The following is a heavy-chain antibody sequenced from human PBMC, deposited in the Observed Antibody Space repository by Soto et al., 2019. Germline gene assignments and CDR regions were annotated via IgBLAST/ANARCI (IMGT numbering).Heavy chain of an antibody. J-gene: IGHJ4*02. Sequence: PGGSLRLSCAASGFTFSTYAMTWVRQAPGRGLEWVSTILHDETPFYTDSVKGRFTISRDNVRGTLYLQMNGLGVEDAALYFCAKDLFPTSGQRFFFESWGQGSLVTVSS. CDR3: AKDLFPTSGQRFFFES. CDR1: GFTFSTYA. D-gene: IGHD2-21*01. CDR2: ILHDETP. V-gene: IGHV3-23*01.